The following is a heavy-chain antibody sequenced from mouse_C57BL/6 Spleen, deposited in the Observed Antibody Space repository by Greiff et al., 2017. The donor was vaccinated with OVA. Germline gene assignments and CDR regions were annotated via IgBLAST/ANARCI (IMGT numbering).Heavy chain of an antibody. CDR2: ISDGGSYT. D-gene: IGHD2-4*01. CDR3: ARDRDYDEYYYAMDY. J-gene: IGHJ4*01. CDR1: GFTFSSYA. Sequence: EVKLVESGGGLVKPGGSLKLSCAASGFTFSSYAMSWVRQTPEKRLEWVATISDGGSYTYYPDNVKGRFTISRDNAKNNLYLQMSHLKSEDTAMYYCARDRDYDEYYYAMDYWGQGTSVTVSS. V-gene: IGHV5-4*01.